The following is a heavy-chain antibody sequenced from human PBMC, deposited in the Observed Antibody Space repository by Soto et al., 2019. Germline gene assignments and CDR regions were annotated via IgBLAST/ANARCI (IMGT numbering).Heavy chain of an antibody. V-gene: IGHV3-66*01. CDR1: GFTVSSNY. D-gene: IGHD2-15*01. CDR3: AREVPVVAATLDAFDI. Sequence: GGSLRLSCAASGFTVSSNYMSWVRQAPGKGLEWVSVIYSGGSTYYADSVKGRFTISRDNSKNTLYLQMNSLRAEDTAVYYCAREVPVVAATLDAFDIWGQGTMVTVSS. J-gene: IGHJ3*02. CDR2: IYSGGST.